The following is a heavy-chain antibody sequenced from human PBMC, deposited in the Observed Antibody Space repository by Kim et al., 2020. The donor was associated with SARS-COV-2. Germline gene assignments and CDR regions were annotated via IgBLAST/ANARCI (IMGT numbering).Heavy chain of an antibody. J-gene: IGHJ4*02. CDR2: IRYSGST. Sequence: SETLSLTCSVSGDSIRSSRDYWGWIRQPPGKGLEWVGSIRYSGSTYGGSTYYNSSLMSRATISVDTSKNQFSLKLTSVTAADTAVYYCARRVWSGSSFAFDYWGQGTLVTVSS. CDR3: ARRVWSGSSFAFDY. D-gene: IGHD3-3*01. V-gene: IGHV4-39*01. CDR1: GDSIRSSRDY.